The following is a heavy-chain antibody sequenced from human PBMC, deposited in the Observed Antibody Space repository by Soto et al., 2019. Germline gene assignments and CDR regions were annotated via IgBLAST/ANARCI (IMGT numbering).Heavy chain of an antibody. Sequence: GGSLRLSCAASGFTFSDNYMSWIRQAPGKGLEWVSYISSGGDYTIYADSVKGRFTISRDNAKDSLYLQMNSLRGEDTAVYYCARNVGGARAFDIWGQGTMVTVSS. CDR2: ISSGGDYT. V-gene: IGHV3-11*06. CDR3: ARNVGGARAFDI. D-gene: IGHD2-21*01. J-gene: IGHJ3*02. CDR1: GFTFSDNY.